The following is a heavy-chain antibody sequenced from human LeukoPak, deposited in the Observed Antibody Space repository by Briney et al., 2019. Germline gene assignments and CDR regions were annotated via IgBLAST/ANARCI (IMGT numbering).Heavy chain of an antibody. V-gene: IGHV1-69*13. CDR3: ARVVAAAGDPYFDY. CDR2: IIPIFGTA. J-gene: IGHJ4*02. D-gene: IGHD6-13*01. CDR1: GGTFSSYA. Sequence: SVKVSCKASGGTFSSYAISWVRQAPGQGLEWMGGIIPIFGTANYAQKFQGRVTITADESTSTAYMELSSLRSEDTAVYYCARVVAAAGDPYFDYWGQGTLVTVSS.